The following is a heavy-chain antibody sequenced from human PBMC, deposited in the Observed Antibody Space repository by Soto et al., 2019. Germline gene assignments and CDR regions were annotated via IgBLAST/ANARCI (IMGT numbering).Heavy chain of an antibody. CDR2: ISGSGGST. V-gene: IGHV3-23*04. CDR3: AKSAHVVVVAATPYFDY. Sequence: EVQLVESGGGLVQPGGSLRLSCAASGFTFSSYAMSWVRQAPGKGLEWVSAISGSGGSTYYADSVKGRFTISRDNSKNTLYLQMNSLRAEDTAVYYCAKSAHVVVVAATPYFDYWGPGTLVTVSS. D-gene: IGHD2-15*01. J-gene: IGHJ4*02. CDR1: GFTFSSYA.